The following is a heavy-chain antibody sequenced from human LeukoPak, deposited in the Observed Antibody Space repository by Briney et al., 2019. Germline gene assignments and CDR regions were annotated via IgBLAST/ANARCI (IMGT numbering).Heavy chain of an antibody. CDR3: ARGTYYDILTGYFFDY. Sequence: PSETLSLTCTVSGGSVSRGSYYWSWIRQPPGKGLEWIGYIYYSGSTNYNPSLKSRVTISVDTSKNQFSLKLSSVTAADTAVYYCARGTYYDILTGYFFDYWGQGTLVTVSS. CDR1: GGSVSRGSYY. V-gene: IGHV4-61*01. D-gene: IGHD3-9*01. CDR2: IYYSGST. J-gene: IGHJ4*02.